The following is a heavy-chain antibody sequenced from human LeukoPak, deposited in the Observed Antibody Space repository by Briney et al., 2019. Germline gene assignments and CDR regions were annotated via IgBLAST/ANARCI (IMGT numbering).Heavy chain of an antibody. CDR2: INPNSGGT. CDR3: ARLGSDSSGYSGDAFDI. V-gene: IGHV1-2*06. Sequence: ASVKVSCKASGYTFTGYYMHWVRQAPGQELEWMGRINPNSGGTNYAQKFQGRVTMTRDTSISTAYMELSRLRSDDTAVYYCARLGSDSSGYSGDAFDIWGQGTMVTVSS. D-gene: IGHD3-22*01. J-gene: IGHJ3*02. CDR1: GYTFTGYY.